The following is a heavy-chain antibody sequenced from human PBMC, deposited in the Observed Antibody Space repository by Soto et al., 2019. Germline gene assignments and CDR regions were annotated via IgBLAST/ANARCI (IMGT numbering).Heavy chain of an antibody. J-gene: IGHJ3*02. CDR2: LAYSGSP. CDR1: GGSISNYY. CDR3: ARITTFLTFDI. D-gene: IGHD1-1*01. V-gene: IGHV4-59*01. Sequence: PSETLSLTCTVSGGSISNYYWSWIRQPPGKGLEWIGYLAYSGSPNYSPSLKSRVTISLDRSKNQFSVKLSSVTAADTAVYYCARITTFLTFDIWGQGTMVTVSS.